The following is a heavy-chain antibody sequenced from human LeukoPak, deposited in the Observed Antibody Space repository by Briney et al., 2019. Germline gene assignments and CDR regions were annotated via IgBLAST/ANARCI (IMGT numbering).Heavy chain of an antibody. Sequence: SETLSLTCAVSGDSIKSYYWSWIRQPAGKGLEWIGEINHSGSTNYNPSLKSRVTISVDTSKNQFSLKLSSVTAADTAVYYCARSYYGSGAPRFDYWGQGTLVTVSS. CDR2: INHSGST. CDR3: ARSYYGSGAPRFDY. J-gene: IGHJ4*02. CDR1: GDSIKSYY. V-gene: IGHV4-34*01. D-gene: IGHD3-10*01.